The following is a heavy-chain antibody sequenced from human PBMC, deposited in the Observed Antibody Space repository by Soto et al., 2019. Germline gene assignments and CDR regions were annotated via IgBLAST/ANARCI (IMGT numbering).Heavy chain of an antibody. V-gene: IGHV3-23*01. J-gene: IGHJ4*01. CDR2: ISGSAGKT. CDR1: GFSFSSYA. CDR3: KRMSFLDY. D-gene: IGHD2-15*01. Sequence: EVQLLESGGGLVRPGGSLRLSCTASGFSFSSYALSWVRQAPGKGLAWVSTISGSAGKTYYADSVKSRFSISRDTSKITLYLEMTSLRVEETAMYYCKRMSFLDYWCQGTRITV.